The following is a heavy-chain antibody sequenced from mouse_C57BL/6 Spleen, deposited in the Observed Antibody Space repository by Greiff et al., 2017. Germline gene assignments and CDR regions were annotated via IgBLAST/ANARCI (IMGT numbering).Heavy chain of an antibody. D-gene: IGHD2-5*01. CDR1: GYTFTDYY. CDR2: INPNNGGT. J-gene: IGHJ3*01. Sequence: EVQLQQSGPELVKPGASVKISCKASGYTFTDYYMNWVKQSHGKSLEWIGDINPNNGGTSYNQKFKGKATLTVDKSSSTAYMELRSLTSEDSAVYYCARFDYSNYWFAYWGQGTLVTVSA. V-gene: IGHV1-26*01. CDR3: ARFDYSNYWFAY.